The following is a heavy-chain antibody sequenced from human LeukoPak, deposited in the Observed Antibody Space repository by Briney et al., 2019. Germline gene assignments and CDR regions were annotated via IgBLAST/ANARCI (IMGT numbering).Heavy chain of an antibody. D-gene: IGHD3-22*01. CDR1: GGTLSSYA. CDR2: IIPIFGTA. CDR3: ARDTTGYYDSSGYYDY. J-gene: IGHJ4*02. Sequence: GASVKVSCKASGGTLSSYAISWVRQAPGQGLEWMGGIIPIFGTANYAQKFQGRVTITTDESTSTAYMELSSLRSEDTAVYYCARDTTGYYDSSGYYDYWGQGTLVTVS. V-gene: IGHV1-69*05.